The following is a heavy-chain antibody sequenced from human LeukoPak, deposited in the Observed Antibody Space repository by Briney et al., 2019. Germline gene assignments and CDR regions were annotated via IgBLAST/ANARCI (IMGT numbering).Heavy chain of an antibody. D-gene: IGHD2-2*01. Sequence: GGSLRLSCAASGFTFSSYGMHWVRQAPGKGLEGVAVISYDGSNNYYADSVKGRFTISRDNSKNTLYLQMNSLRAEDTAVYYCAKGGAWGCSSTSCLYYFDYWGQGTLVTVSS. CDR2: ISYDGSNN. CDR3: AKGGAWGCSSTSCLYYFDY. CDR1: GFTFSSYG. V-gene: IGHV3-30*18. J-gene: IGHJ4*02.